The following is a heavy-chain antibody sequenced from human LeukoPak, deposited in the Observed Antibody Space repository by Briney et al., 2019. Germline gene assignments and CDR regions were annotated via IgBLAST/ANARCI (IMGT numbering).Heavy chain of an antibody. J-gene: IGHJ3*02. CDR1: GGSISSYY. CDR3: ARRTATVLDI. CDR2: IYYTGST. V-gene: IGHV4-59*08. D-gene: IGHD5-18*01. Sequence: SETLSLTCTVSGGSISSYYWNWIRQPPGKGLEWIGYIYYTGSTNYNPSLKSRVTISVDTSKNQFSLNLSSVTAADTAVYYCARRTATVLDIWGQGTMVTVSS.